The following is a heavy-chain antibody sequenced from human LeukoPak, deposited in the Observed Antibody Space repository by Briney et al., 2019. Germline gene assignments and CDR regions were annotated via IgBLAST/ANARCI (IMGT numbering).Heavy chain of an antibody. D-gene: IGHD2-21*01. J-gene: IGHJ4*02. CDR2: ISSSSSTI. V-gene: IGHV3-48*04. CDR1: GFTFSSYS. Sequence: PGGSLRLSCAASGFTFSSYSMNWVRQAPGKGMEWVSYISSSSSTIYYADSVKGRFTISRDNAKNSLYLQMNSLRAEDTAMYYCARPGLAYCGGDCYSSDGYYFDYWGQGTLVTVSS. CDR3: ARPGLAYCGGDCYSSDGYYFDY.